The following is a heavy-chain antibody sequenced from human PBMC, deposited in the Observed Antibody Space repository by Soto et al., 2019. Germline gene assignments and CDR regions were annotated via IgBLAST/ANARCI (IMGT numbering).Heavy chain of an antibody. J-gene: IGHJ3*02. D-gene: IGHD3-22*01. CDR1: GYTFTSYY. CDR3: ARDWDYDSSGYYPDDAFDI. Sequence: ASVKVSCKASGYTFTSYYMHWVRQAPGQGLEWMGIINPSGGSTSYAQKFQGRVTMTRDTSTSTVYMELSNLRSEDTAVYYCARDWDYDSSGYYPDDAFDIWGQGTMVTVSS. CDR2: INPSGGST. V-gene: IGHV1-46*01.